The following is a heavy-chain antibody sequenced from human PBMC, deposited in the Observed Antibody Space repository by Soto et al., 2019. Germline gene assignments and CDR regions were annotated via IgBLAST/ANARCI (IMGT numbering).Heavy chain of an antibody. CDR2: IYYDGTT. CDR1: GGSISSYY. Sequence: PSETLSLTCTVSGGSISSYYWSWIRQPPGKGLEWIGTIYYDGTTYYNPSLKNRVTLSVDTSKNQFSLKLPSVTAADAAVYYCARRFRHFDFLDSWGRGTLVTVSS. D-gene: IGHD3-3*01. J-gene: IGHJ5*01. CDR3: ARRFRHFDFLDS. V-gene: IGHV4-59*04.